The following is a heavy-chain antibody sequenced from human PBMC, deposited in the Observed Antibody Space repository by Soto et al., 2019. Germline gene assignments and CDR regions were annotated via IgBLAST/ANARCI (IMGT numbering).Heavy chain of an antibody. CDR3: AREIVYSSTWPSY. J-gene: IGHJ4*02. CDR2: IGFDGNND. D-gene: IGHD6-13*01. Sequence: QVQLVESGGGVVQPGRSLRLSCAASGFSLSSYGMHWVRQAPGKGLEWVAVIGFDGNNDYYADSVKGRFTVSRDNSRNTLFLQMNSLRVEDTAVYYCAREIVYSSTWPSYWGQGTLVTVSS. CDR1: GFSLSSYG. V-gene: IGHV3-33*01.